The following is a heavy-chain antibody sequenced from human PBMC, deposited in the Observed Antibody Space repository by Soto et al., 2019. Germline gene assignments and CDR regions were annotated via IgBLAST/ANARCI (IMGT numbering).Heavy chain of an antibody. CDR2: IIPIFGTA. V-gene: IGHV1-69*01. D-gene: IGHD5-18*01. Sequence: QVHLVQSGAEVTKPGSSVKVSCKASGGTFSSYAISWVRQAPGQGLEWMGGIIPIFGTANYAQKFQGRVTITADESTSTAYMELSSLRSEDTAVYYCARALPSYGRRGPFDYWGQGTLVPVSS. CDR3: ARALPSYGRRGPFDY. CDR1: GGTFSSYA. J-gene: IGHJ4*02.